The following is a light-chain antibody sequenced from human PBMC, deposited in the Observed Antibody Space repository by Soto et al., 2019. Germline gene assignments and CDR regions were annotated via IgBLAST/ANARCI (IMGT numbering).Light chain of an antibody. CDR3: QQYNSYPLT. Sequence: QMTQSPSTPSASVGDRVKITFRASQSISTWLAWYQQKPGKAPKLLIYKASSLESGVPSRFSGSGSGTEFTFTISSLQPDDFASYYCQQYNSYPLTFGGGTKVDIK. CDR1: QSISTW. V-gene: IGKV1-5*03. CDR2: KAS. J-gene: IGKJ4*01.